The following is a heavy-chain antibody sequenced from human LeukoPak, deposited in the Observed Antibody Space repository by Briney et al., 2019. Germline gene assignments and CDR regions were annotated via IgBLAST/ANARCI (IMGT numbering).Heavy chain of an antibody. CDR2: MNPHSGNT. V-gene: IGHV1-8*02. J-gene: IGHJ4*02. CDR3: ARDGSRTWGLAY. CDR1: GYTFTGQY. D-gene: IGHD3-16*01. Sequence: ASVKISCKASGYTFTGQYMHWVRQAPGQGLEWVGWMNPHSGNTGYAHKFQGRVTMTRDTSINTAYMELTSLTADDTAVYYCARDGSRTWGLAYWGQGTLVAVSS.